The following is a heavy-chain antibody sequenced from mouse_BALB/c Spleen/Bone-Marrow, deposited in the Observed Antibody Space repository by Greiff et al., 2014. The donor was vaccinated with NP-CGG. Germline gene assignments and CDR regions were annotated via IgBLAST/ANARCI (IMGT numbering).Heavy chain of an antibody. D-gene: IGHD4-1*01. CDR1: GFTFRSNG. J-gene: IGHJ4*01. V-gene: IGHV5-6*02. Sequence: EGMLVESGGDLVKLGGPLKLPCAPLGFTFRSNGRPWVRQTPDKSLEGLATISSGGSYTYYPDSMKRRFTISRDNAKNSLYLQMISLKSEDTAMYYCARRGNCDGRDGIDYWGQGTSVTVSS. CDR3: ARRGNCDGRDGIDY. CDR2: ISSGGSYT.